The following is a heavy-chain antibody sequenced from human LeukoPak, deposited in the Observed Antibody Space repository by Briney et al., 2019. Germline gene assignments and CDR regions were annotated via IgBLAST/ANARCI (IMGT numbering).Heavy chain of an antibody. V-gene: IGHV1-18*01. D-gene: IGHD3-22*01. CDR3: AREQYYYDSSGYTRDY. CDR2: ISACNGNT. J-gene: IGHJ4*02. Sequence: ASVKVSCKASGYTFTSYGISWVRQAPGQGLEWMGWISACNGNTNYAQKLQGRVTMTTDTSTSTAYMELRSLRSDDTAVYYCAREQYYYDSSGYTRDYWGQGTLVTVSS. CDR1: GYTFTSYG.